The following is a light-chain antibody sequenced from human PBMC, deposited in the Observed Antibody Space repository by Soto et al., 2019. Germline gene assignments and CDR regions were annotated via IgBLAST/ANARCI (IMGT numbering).Light chain of an antibody. CDR1: SFDVGGYSY. Sequence: QSALTQPTSASGSPGQSVTISCTGTSFDVGGYSYVSWYQQHPGKAPKLILFEVSKRPSGVPDRFSGSKSGNTASLTVSGLQAEDEADYYGSSYAGRDYAVFGVGTQLTVL. CDR3: SSYAGRDYAV. CDR2: EVS. V-gene: IGLV2-8*01. J-gene: IGLJ7*01.